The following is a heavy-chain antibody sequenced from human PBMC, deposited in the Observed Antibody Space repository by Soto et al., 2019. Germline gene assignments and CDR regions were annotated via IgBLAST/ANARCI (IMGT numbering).Heavy chain of an antibody. CDR1: GFTFSSYG. V-gene: IGHV3-33*01. D-gene: IGHD6-13*01. J-gene: IGHJ4*02. Sequence: GGSLRLSCAASGFTFSSYGMHLVRQSPGKGLEWVAVIWYDGSNKYYADSVKGRFTISRDNSKNTLYLQMNSLRAEDTAVYYCAREVRGYSSHYYFDYWGQGTLFTVSS. CDR3: AREVRGYSSHYYFDY. CDR2: IWYDGSNK.